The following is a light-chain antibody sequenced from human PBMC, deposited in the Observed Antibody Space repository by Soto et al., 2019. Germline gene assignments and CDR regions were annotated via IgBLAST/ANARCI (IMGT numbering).Light chain of an antibody. V-gene: IGKV3-20*01. CDR2: DAS. CDR3: QQYGSSPLT. J-gene: IGKJ3*01. CDR1: QSVSSSY. Sequence: EIVLTQSPGTLSLSPGERATLSCRASQSVSSSYLAWYQQKPGQAPRLLIYDASSRATGIPDRFSGSGSGTDFTLTINRLEPEDFAVYYCQQYGSSPLTFGPGTKVDI.